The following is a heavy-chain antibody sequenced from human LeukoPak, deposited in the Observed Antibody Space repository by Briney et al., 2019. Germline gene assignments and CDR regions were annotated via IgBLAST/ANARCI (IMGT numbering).Heavy chain of an antibody. CDR3: AKGEKSYYYDYMDV. Sequence: GGSLRLSCGASEFTFSTYDMNWVRQAPGKGLEWVSTISGSGGDTYYADSVKGRFTISRDNSKNTLYMQMNSLRAEDTAVYYCAKGEKSYYYDYMDVWGKGTTVTVSS. D-gene: IGHD1-26*01. V-gene: IGHV3-23*01. J-gene: IGHJ6*03. CDR1: EFTFSTYD. CDR2: ISGSGGDT.